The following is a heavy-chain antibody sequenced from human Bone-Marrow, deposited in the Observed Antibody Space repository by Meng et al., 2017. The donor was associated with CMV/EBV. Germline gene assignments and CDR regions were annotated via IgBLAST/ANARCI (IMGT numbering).Heavy chain of an antibody. J-gene: IGHJ4*02. D-gene: IGHD3-3*01. V-gene: IGHV3-30-3*01. CDR3: ARESEVFGVDYFDY. Sequence: GESLKISCAASGFTFSSYAMHWVRQAPGKGLEWVAVISYDGSNKYYADSVKGRFTISRDNSKNTLYLQMNSLRAEDTAVYYCARESEVFGVDYFDYWGQGTLVNVAS. CDR1: GFTFSSYA. CDR2: ISYDGSNK.